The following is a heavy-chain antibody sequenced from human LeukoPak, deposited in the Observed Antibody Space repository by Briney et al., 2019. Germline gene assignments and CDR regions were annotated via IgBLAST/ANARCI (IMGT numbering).Heavy chain of an antibody. D-gene: IGHD5-24*01. CDR2: IKQDGGEK. CDR1: GFIFSDYY. J-gene: IGHJ3*01. CDR3: ATIKYHDAFAF. V-gene: IGHV3-7*01. Sequence: PGGSLRLSCAASGFIFSDYYMSWVRQAPGKGLEWVANIKQDGGEKSYVDSVKGRFTISRDNAKNSLYLQMNSLRAEDTAVYYCATIKYHDAFAFWGRGTVVTVSS.